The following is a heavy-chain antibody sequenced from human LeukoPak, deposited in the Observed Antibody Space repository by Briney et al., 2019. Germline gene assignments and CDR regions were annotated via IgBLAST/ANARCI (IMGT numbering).Heavy chain of an antibody. CDR2: IYRGGST. J-gene: IGHJ4*02. D-gene: IGHD6-25*01. Sequence: GSLTLSCAASEFTVSNNYMSWGRHAPGKGLGRNSVIYRGGSTYYADSVKGRFTISRDKSKNTLYLQLNSLRVEDTGLYYCAREDLASQTIAAAASDYWGQGTLVTVSS. CDR1: EFTVSNNY. CDR3: AREDLASQTIAAAASDY. V-gene: IGHV3-66*02.